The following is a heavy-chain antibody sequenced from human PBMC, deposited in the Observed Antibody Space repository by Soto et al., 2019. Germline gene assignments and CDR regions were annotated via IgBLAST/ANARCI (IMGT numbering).Heavy chain of an antibody. CDR2: ISVTPGIT. Sequence: RRLSCAASGFTMSTYSVTWVRQAPGKGLEWVSGISVTPGITFYADSVKGRFTISRDSSNNAVYLQMNSLRAEDTAMYFCSKWSGYGDLWGQGTLVTVSS. CDR3: SKWSGYGDL. V-gene: IGHV3-23*01. D-gene: IGHD5-12*01. CDR1: GFTMSTYS. J-gene: IGHJ4*02.